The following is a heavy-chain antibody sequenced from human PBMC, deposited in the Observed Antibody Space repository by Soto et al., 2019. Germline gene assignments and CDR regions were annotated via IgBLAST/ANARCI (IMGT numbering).Heavy chain of an antibody. Sequence: LGESLKISCKGSGYSFTSYWISWVRQMPGKGLEWMGRIDPSDSYTNYSPSFQGHVTISADKSISTAYLQWSSLKASDTAMYYCARSYCSGGSCSWFDPWGQGTLVTVSS. D-gene: IGHD2-15*01. J-gene: IGHJ5*02. V-gene: IGHV5-10-1*01. CDR1: GYSFTSYW. CDR3: ARSYCSGGSCSWFDP. CDR2: IDPSDSYT.